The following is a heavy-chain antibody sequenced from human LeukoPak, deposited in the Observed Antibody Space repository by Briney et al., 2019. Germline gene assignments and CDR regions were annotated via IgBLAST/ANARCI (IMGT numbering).Heavy chain of an antibody. CDR2: ISGSGDTT. CDR1: GFTFSRYA. CDR3: AKDFGDCSNGVCYGKPFDY. Sequence: PGGSLRLSCAASGFTFSRYAMSWARQAPGKGLEWVSGISGSGDTTYYADPVKGWFTISRDNSKNTLYLQMNSLRAENTAVYYCAKDFGDCSNGVCYGKPFDYWGQGTLVTASS. D-gene: IGHD2-8*01. V-gene: IGHV3-23*01. J-gene: IGHJ4*02.